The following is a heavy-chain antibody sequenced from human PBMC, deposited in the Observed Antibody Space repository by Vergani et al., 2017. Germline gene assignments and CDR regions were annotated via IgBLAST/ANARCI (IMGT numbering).Heavy chain of an antibody. Sequence: VQLVESGGGLVKPGGSLRLSCAASGFTFSDFSMSWVRQAPGKGLEWVAFIGSSGPYINYADSVKGRFIISRDNTNNSLLLQLRSLSAEDAAVYYCARDCTSGGCPDNYGMDVWGQGATVTVSS. D-gene: IGHD2-8*01. CDR1: GFTFSDFS. V-gene: IGHV3-21*06. CDR3: ARDCTSGGCPDNYGMDV. CDR2: IGSSGPYI. J-gene: IGHJ6*02.